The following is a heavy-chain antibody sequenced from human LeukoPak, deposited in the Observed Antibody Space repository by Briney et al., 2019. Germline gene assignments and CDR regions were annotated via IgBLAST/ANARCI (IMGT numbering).Heavy chain of an antibody. CDR2: IYSGGST. D-gene: IGHD3-10*01. CDR1: GFTVSSNY. V-gene: IGHV3-53*01. CDR3: AKGGSYYGSGSYYHY. Sequence: GGSLRLSCAASGFTVSSNYMSWVRQAPGKGLEWVSVIYSGGSTYYADSVKGRFTISRDNSKNTLYLQMNSLRAEDTAVYYCAKGGSYYGSGSYYHYWGQGTLVTVSS. J-gene: IGHJ4*02.